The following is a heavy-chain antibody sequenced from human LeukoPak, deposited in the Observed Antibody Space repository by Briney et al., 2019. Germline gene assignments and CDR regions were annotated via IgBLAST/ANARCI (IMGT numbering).Heavy chain of an antibody. CDR1: GFTFDTYW. Sequence: PGGSLRLSCVASGFTFDTYWMHWVRQAPGKGLVWVSRVNTDGSSTTYADSVKGRFTISRDNAKNTLYLQMDSLRAEDTAVYYCVTVTTTVDYWGQGTLVTVSS. V-gene: IGHV3-74*01. CDR2: VNTDGSST. J-gene: IGHJ4*02. CDR3: VTVTTTVDY. D-gene: IGHD1-1*01.